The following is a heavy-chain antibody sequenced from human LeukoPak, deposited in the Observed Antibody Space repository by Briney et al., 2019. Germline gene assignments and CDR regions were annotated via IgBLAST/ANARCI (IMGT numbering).Heavy chain of an antibody. D-gene: IGHD5-18*01. V-gene: IGHV4-59*08. CDR2: VCYTGST. CDR3: ARLWDPDMVLDY. J-gene: IGHJ4*02. Sequence: SETLSLTCTVSGVSISSYYWTWIRQPPGKGLEWIGFVCYTGSTNYNASLKSRVTISVDTSKNQFSLKVRSVTAADTAVYYCARLWDPDMVLDYWGQGTLVTVSS. CDR1: GVSISSYY.